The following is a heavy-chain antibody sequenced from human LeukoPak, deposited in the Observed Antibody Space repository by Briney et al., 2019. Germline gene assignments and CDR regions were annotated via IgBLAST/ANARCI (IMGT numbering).Heavy chain of an antibody. CDR1: GGSISGYY. V-gene: IGHV4-59*01. CDR2: IYYNGNT. CDR3: ARGLPGYSGGDDAFDI. Sequence: SETLSLTCTVSGGSISGYYWSWFRLPPGKGLEWIGYIYYNGNTNYNPSLKSRLTISPDTSRNHFSLILSSVTAADTAVYYCARGLPGYSGGDDAFDIWGQGTKVTVSS. J-gene: IGHJ3*02. D-gene: IGHD6-19*01.